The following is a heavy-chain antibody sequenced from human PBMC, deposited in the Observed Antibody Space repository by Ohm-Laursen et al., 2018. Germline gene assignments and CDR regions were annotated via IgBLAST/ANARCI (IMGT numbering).Heavy chain of an antibody. D-gene: IGHD3-9*01. V-gene: IGHV4-34*01. CDR2: INHSGST. Sequence: GTLSLTWAVYGGSFSGYYWSWIRQPPGKGLEWIGEINHSGSTNYNPSLKSRVTISVDTSKNQFSLKLSSVTAADTAVYYCARGSFVLRYFDWSNPLDYWGQGTLVTVSS. J-gene: IGHJ4*02. CDR1: GGSFSGYY. CDR3: ARGSFVLRYFDWSNPLDY.